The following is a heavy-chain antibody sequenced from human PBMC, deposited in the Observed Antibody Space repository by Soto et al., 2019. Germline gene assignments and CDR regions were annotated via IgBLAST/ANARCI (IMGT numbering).Heavy chain of an antibody. CDR3: ETQSEVSPGGQMDV. CDR1: EFTFGHSA. D-gene: IGHD2-2*01. Sequence: GGSLRLSCAASEFTFGHSAMNWVLQAPGKGLEWVSSISYSGSHTYYADSVKARFTISRDNAKNSLYLQMNSLGVEHAAVYYCETQSEVSPGGQMDVWGQGTTVTVPS. CDR2: ISYSGSHT. J-gene: IGHJ6*02. V-gene: IGHV3-21*06.